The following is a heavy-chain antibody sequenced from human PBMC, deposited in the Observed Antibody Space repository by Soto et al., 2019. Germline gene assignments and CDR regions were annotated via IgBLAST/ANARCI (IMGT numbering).Heavy chain of an antibody. CDR1: GGSTGRGGYY. CDR3: ARDLGSGSGFDY. CDR2: IYYSGST. V-gene: IGHV4-31*03. D-gene: IGHD3-10*01. Sequence: QVQLQESGPGLVKPSQTLSLTCTVSGGSTGRGGYYWSWIRQHPGKGLEWIGYIYYSGSTYYNPSLGSRLTISVDTSKNQFSLKLSSVTAANTAVYYCARDLGSGSGFDYWGQGTLVTVSS. J-gene: IGHJ4*02.